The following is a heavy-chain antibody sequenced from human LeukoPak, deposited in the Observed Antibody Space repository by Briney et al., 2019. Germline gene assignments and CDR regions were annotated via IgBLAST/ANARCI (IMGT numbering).Heavy chain of an antibody. V-gene: IGHV3-11*01. CDR1: GFTFSDYY. CDR2: ISSSGSTI. CDR3: ARAYYDSSGYYGGVDY. Sequence: GGSLRLSCAASGFTFSDYYMSWIRQAPGKGLEWVSYISSSGSTIYDADSVKGRFTISRDNAKNSLYLQMNSLRAEDTAVYYCARAYYDSSGYYGGVDYWGQGTLVTVSS. D-gene: IGHD3-22*01. J-gene: IGHJ4*02.